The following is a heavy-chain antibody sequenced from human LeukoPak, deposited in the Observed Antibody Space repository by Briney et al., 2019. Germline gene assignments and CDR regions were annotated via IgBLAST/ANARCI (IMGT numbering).Heavy chain of an antibody. Sequence: SETLSLTCTVSGGSISSSSYYWGWIRQPPGKGLEWIGRIYYSGSTYYNPSLKSRVTISVDTSKNQFSLKLSSVTAADTAVYYCARQGTDILTGYYNNWFDPWGQGTLVTVSS. J-gene: IGHJ5*02. CDR3: ARQGTDILTGYYNNWFDP. CDR2: IYYSGST. CDR1: GGSISSSSYY. V-gene: IGHV4-39*01. D-gene: IGHD3-9*01.